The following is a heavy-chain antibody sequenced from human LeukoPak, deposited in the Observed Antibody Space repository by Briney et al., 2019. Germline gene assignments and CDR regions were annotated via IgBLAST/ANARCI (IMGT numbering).Heavy chain of an antibody. V-gene: IGHV1-8*01. Sequence: ASVTVSCKASGYTFTSYDINWVRQATGQGLEWMGWMNPNSGNTGYAQKFQGRVTMTRNTSISTAYMELSSLRSEDTAVYYCARSLRFLEWFPSYYYYGMDVWGQGTTVTVSS. J-gene: IGHJ6*02. CDR2: MNPNSGNT. CDR3: ARSLRFLEWFPSYYYYGMDV. D-gene: IGHD3-3*01. CDR1: GYTFTSYD.